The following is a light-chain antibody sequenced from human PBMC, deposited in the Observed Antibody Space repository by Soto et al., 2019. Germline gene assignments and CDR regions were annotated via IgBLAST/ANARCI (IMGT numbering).Light chain of an antibody. V-gene: IGKV1-5*01. Sequence: EIQMTQSPSSLSPSVGDRVTITCRASRSISDWLAWYQQKPGKAPELLIFDASNLKSGVSSRFSGSGSGTEFTLTIRRLQPDDVATYYCLQYSSHSWTFGQGTRLDI. CDR1: RSISDW. CDR3: LQYSSHSWT. CDR2: DAS. J-gene: IGKJ5*01.